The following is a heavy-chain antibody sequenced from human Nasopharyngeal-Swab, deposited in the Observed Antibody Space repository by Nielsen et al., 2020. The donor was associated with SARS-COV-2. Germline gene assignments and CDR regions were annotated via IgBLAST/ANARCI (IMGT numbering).Heavy chain of an antibody. CDR1: GDSVSSDTSA. CDR3: AKIQQLVPGSV. CDR2: TYYRSKWNY. V-gene: IGHV6-1*01. J-gene: IGHJ3*01. Sequence: SETLSLTCATSGDSVSSDTSAWNWISQSTSRGLESLGKTYYRSKWNYDHAASVRSPLTVNADTSKNQFSLQLNSVTPEDTAVYYCAKIQQLVPGSVWGQGTMVVVSS. D-gene: IGHD6-13*01.